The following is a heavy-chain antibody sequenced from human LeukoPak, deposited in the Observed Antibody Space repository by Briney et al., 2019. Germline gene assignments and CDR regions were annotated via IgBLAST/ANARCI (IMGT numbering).Heavy chain of an antibody. D-gene: IGHD6-13*01. V-gene: IGHV1-2*02. CDR1: GYTFSSYY. Sequence: ASVKVSCKASGYTFSSYYIHWVRQAPGQGLEWMGWINPNSGGTNYAQKFQGRVTMTRDTSISTAYMELSRLRSDDTAVYYCAREGYSSSANYFMDVWGKGTTVTVSS. J-gene: IGHJ6*03. CDR2: INPNSGGT. CDR3: AREGYSSSANYFMDV.